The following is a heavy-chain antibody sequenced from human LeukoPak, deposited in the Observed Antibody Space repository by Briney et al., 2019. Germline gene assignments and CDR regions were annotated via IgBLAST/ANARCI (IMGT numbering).Heavy chain of an antibody. V-gene: IGHV4-34*01. J-gene: IGHJ5*02. CDR3: ARAADFVGVLAATGGFDP. CDR2: INHSGT. Sequence: SETLSLTCAVLGGSLSSYSWSWIRQPPGKGLEWIGEINHSGTNYSPSLRSRVTMSVDTSKKQFSLKLTSVTAADTAVYYCARAADFVGVLAATGGFDPWGQGTLVTVSS. CDR1: GGSLSSYS. D-gene: IGHD2-2*01.